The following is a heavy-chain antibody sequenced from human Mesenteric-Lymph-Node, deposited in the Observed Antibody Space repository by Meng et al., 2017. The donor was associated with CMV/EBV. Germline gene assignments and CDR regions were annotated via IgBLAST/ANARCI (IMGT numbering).Heavy chain of an antibody. V-gene: IGHV5-10-1*01. CDR1: GYSFTAYW. CDR3: ARLAKGGVVAATPPDF. Sequence: GYSFTAYWITWVRQMPGKGLEWLGRIAPSDSYTNYSPSFQGHVTISADKSISTAYLQWSSLKASDTAIYYCARLAKGGVVAATPPDFWGQGTLVTVSS. J-gene: IGHJ4*02. D-gene: IGHD2-15*01. CDR2: IAPSDSYT.